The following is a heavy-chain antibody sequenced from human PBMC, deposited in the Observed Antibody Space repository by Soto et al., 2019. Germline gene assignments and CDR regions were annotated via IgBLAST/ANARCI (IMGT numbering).Heavy chain of an antibody. CDR3: ARGKSYYGSGKGIYDYYSLDV. D-gene: IGHD3-10*01. CDR1: GGTFSSYA. CDR2: VIPVFGLA. J-gene: IGHJ6*02. Sequence: QVQLVQSGAEVKKPGSSVKVSCKSSGGTFSSYAISWVRQAPGQGLEWMGGVIPVFGLATYAQKVQGRVTITADKSTNTAYMEVGSLRSEDTAVYYCARGKSYYGSGKGIYDYYSLDVWGQGTTVTVSS. V-gene: IGHV1-69*17.